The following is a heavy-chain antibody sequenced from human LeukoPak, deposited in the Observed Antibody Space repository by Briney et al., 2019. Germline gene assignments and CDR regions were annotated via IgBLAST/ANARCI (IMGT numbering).Heavy chain of an antibody. CDR3: ARKPWSGSPGY. V-gene: IGHV1-2*02. Sequence: GASVKVSCKASGYTFTGHYMHWVRQAPGQGLEWMGWINPNSGITNYAQKFQGRVTMTRDTSISTAYMELSRLRSDDTAVYYCARKPWSGSPGYWGQGTLVTVSS. CDR2: INPNSGIT. CDR1: GYTFTGHY. J-gene: IGHJ4*02. D-gene: IGHD3-3*01.